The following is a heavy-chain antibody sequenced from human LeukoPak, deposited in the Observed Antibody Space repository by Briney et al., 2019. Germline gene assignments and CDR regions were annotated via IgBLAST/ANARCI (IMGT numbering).Heavy chain of an antibody. J-gene: IGHJ4*02. D-gene: IGHD3-10*01. Sequence: GGSLRLSCAASGFTFSNYWMHWVRQAPGKGLEWVSGISWNSGSIGYADSVKGRFTISRDNAKNSLYLQMNSLRAEDMALYYCAKAMVRGVISPYFDYWGQGTLVTVSS. CDR1: GFTFSNYW. CDR3: AKAMVRGVISPYFDY. CDR2: ISWNSGSI. V-gene: IGHV3-9*03.